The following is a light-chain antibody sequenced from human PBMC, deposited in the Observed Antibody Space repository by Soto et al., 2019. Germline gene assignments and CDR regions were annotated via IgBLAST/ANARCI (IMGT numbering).Light chain of an antibody. V-gene: IGLV1-36*01. Sequence: QSVLTQPPSVSEAPRQRVTISCSGSTSNIGNNAVSWYQQVPGKAPKLLIYYDDVLPSGVSDRFSGSKSGTSASLAISGLQSEDEAGYYCAAWDDSLNAAVFGGGTQLTVL. CDR2: YDD. J-gene: IGLJ7*01. CDR1: TSNIGNNA. CDR3: AAWDDSLNAAV.